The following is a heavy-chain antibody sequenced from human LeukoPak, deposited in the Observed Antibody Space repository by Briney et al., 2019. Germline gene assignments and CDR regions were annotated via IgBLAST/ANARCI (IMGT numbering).Heavy chain of an antibody. CDR2: IGTAGDT. D-gene: IGHD3-22*01. J-gene: IGHJ3*02. V-gene: IGHV3-13*01. Sequence: GGSLRLSCAASGFTFSSYDMHWVRQATGKGLKWVSAIGTAGDTYYPGSVKGRFTISRENAKNSLYLQMNSLRAGDTAVYYCARSKAYYYDSSGYMYAFDIWGQGTMVTVSS. CDR3: ARSKAYYYDSSGYMYAFDI. CDR1: GFTFSSYD.